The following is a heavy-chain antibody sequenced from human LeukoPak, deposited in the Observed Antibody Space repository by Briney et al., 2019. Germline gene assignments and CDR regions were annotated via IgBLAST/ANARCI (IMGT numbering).Heavy chain of an antibody. CDR2: ITGSSDSI. J-gene: IGHJ4*02. D-gene: IGHD2-2*01. CDR1: GFTFSSNG. Sequence: PGGSLRLSCAASGFTFSSNGMHWVRQAPGKGLEWVSSITGSSDSIYYADSVKGRFTISRDNAKNSVYLQMNSLRAEDTAVYYCARLVCSTIPCYGKFYFDSWGQGTLVPVSS. CDR3: ARLVCSTIPCYGKFYFDS. V-gene: IGHV3-21*01.